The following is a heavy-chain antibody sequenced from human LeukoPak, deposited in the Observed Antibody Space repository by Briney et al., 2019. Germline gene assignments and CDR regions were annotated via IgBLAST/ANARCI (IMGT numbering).Heavy chain of an antibody. CDR3: AKDLYGGHFDY. CDR1: GFTFSSYG. Sequence: GRSLRLSCAASGFTFSSYGMHWVRQAPGKGLEWVAVISYDGSNKYYADSVKGRFTISRDNSENTLYLQMNSLRAEDTAVYYCAKDLYGGHFDYWGQGTLVTVSS. CDR2: ISYDGSNK. D-gene: IGHD4-23*01. J-gene: IGHJ4*02. V-gene: IGHV3-30*18.